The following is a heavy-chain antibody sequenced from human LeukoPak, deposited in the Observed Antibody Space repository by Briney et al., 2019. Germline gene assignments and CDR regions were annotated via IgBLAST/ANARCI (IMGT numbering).Heavy chain of an antibody. Sequence: GGSLRLSCVASGFTFSDCTMHWVRQAPGKALEWVSSINSGNNYIYYADSVKGRFTISRDNAKNSLFLQMNSLRANDTAVYSCARVLLGMSAFDLWGQGTMVSVSS. V-gene: IGHV3-21*06. CDR1: GFTFSDCT. D-gene: IGHD6-13*01. CDR3: ARVLLGMSAFDL. J-gene: IGHJ3*01. CDR2: INSGNNYI.